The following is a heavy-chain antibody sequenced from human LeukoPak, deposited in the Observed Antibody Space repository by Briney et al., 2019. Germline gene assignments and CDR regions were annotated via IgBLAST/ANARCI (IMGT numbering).Heavy chain of an antibody. V-gene: IGHV4-34*01. Sequence: KPSETLSLTCAVYGGSFSGYYWSWTRQPPGKGLEWIGEINHSGSTNYNPSLKSRVTISVDTSKNQFSLKLSSVTAADTAVYYCARGLSGIPFDYWGQGTLVTVSS. CDR3: ARGLSGIPFDY. CDR1: GGSFSGYY. J-gene: IGHJ4*02. D-gene: IGHD5-18*01. CDR2: INHSGST.